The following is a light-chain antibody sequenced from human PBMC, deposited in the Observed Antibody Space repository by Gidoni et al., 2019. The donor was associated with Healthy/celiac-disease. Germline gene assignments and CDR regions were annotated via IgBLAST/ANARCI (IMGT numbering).Light chain of an antibody. V-gene: IGKV1-5*03. Sequence: DIQMTQSPSTMSASVGDRVTITCRASQSISSWLAWYQQKPGKAPKLLIYKASSLESGVPSRFSSGGARTEITLTISSLQPDDVATYYCQQYNSYPYTFGQGTKLEIK. CDR1: QSISSW. CDR3: QQYNSYPYT. CDR2: KAS. J-gene: IGKJ2*01.